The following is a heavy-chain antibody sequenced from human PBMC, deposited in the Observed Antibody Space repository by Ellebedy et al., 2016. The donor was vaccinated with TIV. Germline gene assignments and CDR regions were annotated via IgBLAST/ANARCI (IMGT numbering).Heavy chain of an antibody. Sequence: SETLSLXXAVYGGSFSGYYWSWIRQPPGKGLEWIGEIDHSGSANYDPSLKSRVTISVDASKNQFSLKLSSVTAADTAIYYCARGGGYCSGHSCYSDYWGRGTLVTVSS. J-gene: IGHJ4*02. CDR2: IDHSGSA. CDR3: ARGGGYCSGHSCYSDY. D-gene: IGHD2-15*01. CDR1: GGSFSGYY. V-gene: IGHV4-34*01.